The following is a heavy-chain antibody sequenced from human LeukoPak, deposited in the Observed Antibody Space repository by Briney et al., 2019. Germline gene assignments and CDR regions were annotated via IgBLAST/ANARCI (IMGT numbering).Heavy chain of an antibody. J-gene: IGHJ4*02. D-gene: IGHD4-17*01. CDR3: ANMADYGDYSAASLYFDY. CDR2: ISGSGGST. Sequence: GGSLRLSCAASGFTFSSYAMSWVRQAPGKGLEWVSGISGSGGSTYYADSVKGWLTISRDNSKNTLYLQMNSLRAEDTAVYYCANMADYGDYSAASLYFDYWGQGTLVTVSS. V-gene: IGHV3-23*01. CDR1: GFTFSSYA.